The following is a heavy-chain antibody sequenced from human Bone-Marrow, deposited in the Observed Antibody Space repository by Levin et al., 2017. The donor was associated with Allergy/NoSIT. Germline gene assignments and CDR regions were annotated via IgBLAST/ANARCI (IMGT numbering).Heavy chain of an antibody. CDR1: GFTFSSYS. CDR2: ISSGSSYI. CDR3: TRVPTHVMLRIHYFDY. V-gene: IGHV3-21*01. Sequence: PGESLKISCAASGFTFSSYSMSWVRQAPGKGLEWVSSISSGSSYIYYADSVKGRFTISRDNAKNSLYLEMNSLRAEDTAVYYCTRVPTHVMLRIHYFDYWGQGTLVTVSS. J-gene: IGHJ4*02. D-gene: IGHD2-15*01.